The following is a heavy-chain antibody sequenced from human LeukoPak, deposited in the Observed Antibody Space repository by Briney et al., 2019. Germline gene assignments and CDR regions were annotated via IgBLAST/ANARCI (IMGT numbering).Heavy chain of an antibody. J-gene: IGHJ5*02. Sequence: ETLSLTCAVYGGSFSGYYWSWIRQPPGKGLEWIGEINHSGSTNYNPSLKSRVTISVDTSKNQFSLKLSSVTAADTAVYYCARGGEVGATTNWFDPWGQGTLVTVSS. D-gene: IGHD1-26*01. CDR3: ARGGEVGATTNWFDP. V-gene: IGHV4-34*01. CDR1: GGSFSGYY. CDR2: INHSGST.